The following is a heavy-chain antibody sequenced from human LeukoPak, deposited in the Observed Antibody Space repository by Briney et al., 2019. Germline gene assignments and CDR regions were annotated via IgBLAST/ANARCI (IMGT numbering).Heavy chain of an antibody. Sequence: PSETLSLTCAVYGGSFSGYYWSWIRQPPGKGLEWIGEINHSGSTNYNPSLKSRVTISVDTSQNQFSLKLSSVTAADTAVYYCARDDILTGYLFDYWGQGTLVTVSS. CDR3: ARDDILTGYLFDY. D-gene: IGHD3-9*01. J-gene: IGHJ4*02. CDR2: INHSGST. CDR1: GGSFSGYY. V-gene: IGHV4-34*01.